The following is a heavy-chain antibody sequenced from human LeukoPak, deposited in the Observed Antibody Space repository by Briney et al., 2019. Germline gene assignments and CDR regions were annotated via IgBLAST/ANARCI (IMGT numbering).Heavy chain of an antibody. CDR1: GFIFSTYR. CDR2: INDSGRRT. CDR3: AKGKYSSGGVPDY. J-gene: IGHJ4*02. D-gene: IGHD6-19*01. Sequence: HTGGSLRLSCAASGFIFSTYRMSWVRQAPGKGLEWVSLINDSGRRTYYADSVKGRFTVSRDNSKNTLYLQINSLRGEDTAVYYCAKGKYSSGGVPDYWGQGTLVTVSS. V-gene: IGHV3-23*01.